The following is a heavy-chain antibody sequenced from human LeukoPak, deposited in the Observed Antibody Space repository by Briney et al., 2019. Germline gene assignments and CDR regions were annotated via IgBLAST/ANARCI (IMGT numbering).Heavy chain of an antibody. V-gene: IGHV3-9*01. CDR3: AKVARCLQLKGHFDY. Sequence: GGSLRLSCAASGFTFDDYAMHWVRQAPGKGLEWVSGISWNSGSIGYADSVKGRFTISRDNAKNSLYLQMNSLRAEDTALYYCAKVARCLQLKGHFDYWGQGTLVTVSS. J-gene: IGHJ4*02. D-gene: IGHD1-1*01. CDR1: GFTFDDYA. CDR2: ISWNSGSI.